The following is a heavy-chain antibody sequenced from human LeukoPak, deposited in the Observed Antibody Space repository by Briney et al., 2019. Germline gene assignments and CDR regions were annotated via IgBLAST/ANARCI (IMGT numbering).Heavy chain of an antibody. Sequence: TXSLTCTVSGGSISSGGYYWRWIRQHPGKGLEWIGYIYYSGSTYYNPSLKSQITISVDTSKNQFSLKLSSVTAADTAVYYCAREEVVPAAMGYYYYYGMDVWGKGTTVTVSS. CDR1: GGSISSGGYY. V-gene: IGHV4-31*01. J-gene: IGHJ6*04. D-gene: IGHD2-2*01. CDR3: AREEVVPAAMGYYYYYGMDV. CDR2: IYYSGST.